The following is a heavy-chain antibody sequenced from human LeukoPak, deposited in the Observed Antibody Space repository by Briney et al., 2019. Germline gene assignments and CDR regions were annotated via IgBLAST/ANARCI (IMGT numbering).Heavy chain of an antibody. D-gene: IGHD3-9*01. J-gene: IGHJ4*02. V-gene: IGHV3-7*01. CDR3: ARGVDSAIDW. CDR1: GFTFSSYW. CDR2: INGDGRDK. Sequence: GGSLRLSCAASGFTFSSYWMNWVRQAPGKGLEWVANINGDGRDKYYVGSVRGRFTISGDNADNALYLQMNSLRGDDTAVYYCARGVDSAIDWWGQGTLDTVSS.